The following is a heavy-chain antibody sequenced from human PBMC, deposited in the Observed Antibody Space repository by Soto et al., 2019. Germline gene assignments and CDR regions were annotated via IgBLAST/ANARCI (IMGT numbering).Heavy chain of an antibody. D-gene: IGHD3-10*01. Sequence: TLSLTCTVSGGSIGSGGYYWSWIRQHPGKGLEWIGYIYYSGSTYYNPSLQSRVTISVDTSKNQFSLKLSSVTAADTAVYYCARVAGLLWFGESRYYFDYWGQGTLVTVSS. J-gene: IGHJ4*02. V-gene: IGHV4-31*03. CDR2: IYYSGST. CDR3: ARVAGLLWFGESRYYFDY. CDR1: GGSIGSGGYY.